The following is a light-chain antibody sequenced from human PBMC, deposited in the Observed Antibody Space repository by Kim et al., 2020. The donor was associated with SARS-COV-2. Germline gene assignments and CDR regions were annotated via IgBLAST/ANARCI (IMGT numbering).Light chain of an antibody. J-gene: IGKJ1*01. CDR2: GAS. Sequence: PAQPATLTCRASPSFSGTYVSWYQQKPGQAPSLLLYGASFRAAGIPDRFSGIRSRTYFTLTITRLEPQDFAVYYCQQYSSSPATFGQGTKVDIK. V-gene: IGKV3-20*01. CDR3: QQYSSSPAT. CDR1: PSFSGTY.